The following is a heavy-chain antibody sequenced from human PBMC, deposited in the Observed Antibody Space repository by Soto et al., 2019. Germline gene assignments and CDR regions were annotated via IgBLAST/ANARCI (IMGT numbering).Heavy chain of an antibody. J-gene: IGHJ6*02. V-gene: IGHV4-34*01. Sequence: SAPQALTYTVYDGYVNDHYWNWIRQQNGKGLEWIGEINHTGGTHYNPSLKSRVTISVDTSKSQFSLKLSSVAAADTAVYYCARDSLSSSWYSGRFWSNYYGMDFWCQGTTGTV. CDR3: ARDSLSSSWYSGRFWSNYYGMDF. CDR2: INHTGGT. CDR1: DGYVNDHY. D-gene: IGHD6-13*01.